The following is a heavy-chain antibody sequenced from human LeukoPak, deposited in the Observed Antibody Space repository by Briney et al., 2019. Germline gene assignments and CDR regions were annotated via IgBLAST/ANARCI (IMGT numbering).Heavy chain of an antibody. V-gene: IGHV3-49*04. CDR2: IRSRAYRGAT. Sequence: PGGSLRLSCMDRRFSLSVFTASSVSQAPGKGLEWIGFIRSRAYRGATEYAASLKGRFTISRDDSIRIAYLQINSLKIEDTAIYSGRNVVYGSSCYHPAVDHWGQGTLVTVSS. D-gene: IGHD2-15*01. CDR3: RNVVYGSSCYHPAVDH. CDR1: RFSLSVFT. J-gene: IGHJ4*02.